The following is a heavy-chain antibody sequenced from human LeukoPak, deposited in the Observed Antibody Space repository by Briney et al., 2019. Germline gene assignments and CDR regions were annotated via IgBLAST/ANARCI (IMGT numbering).Heavy chain of an antibody. CDR2: ITSSSTYM. D-gene: IGHD1-26*01. CDR1: GFTFSTYN. J-gene: IGHJ6*03. V-gene: IGHV3-21*01. Sequence: GGSLRLSCAASGFTFSTYNMNWVRPVPGKGLEWVSSITSSSTYMFYADSVKGRFTISRDNAQNSLYLQINSLRAEDTAVYYCARDPYSGRYGDYYYYYMDVWGKGTTVTISS. CDR3: ARDPYSGRYGDYYYYYMDV.